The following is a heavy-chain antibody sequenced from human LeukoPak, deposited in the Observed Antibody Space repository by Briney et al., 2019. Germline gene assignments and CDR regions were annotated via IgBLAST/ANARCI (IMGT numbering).Heavy chain of an antibody. CDR1: GYTFTSYY. CDR3: ARSRYYYVSSAPDAFDI. J-gene: IGHJ3*02. CDR2: INPSGGST. V-gene: IGHV1-46*01. D-gene: IGHD3-22*01. Sequence: ASVKVSCKSSGYTFTSYYMHWVRQAPGQGLEWMGIINPSGGSTSYAQKFQGRVTMTRDTSTSTVYMELSSLRSEDTAVYYCARSRYYYVSSAPDAFDIWGQGTMVTVSS.